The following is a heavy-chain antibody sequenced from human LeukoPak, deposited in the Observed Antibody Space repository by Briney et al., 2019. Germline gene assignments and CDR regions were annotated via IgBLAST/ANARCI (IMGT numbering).Heavy chain of an antibody. V-gene: IGHV3-30*02. J-gene: IGHJ6*03. CDR3: AKEGLWFGELSSYYYFYYMDV. D-gene: IGHD3-10*01. CDR1: GFTFSASD. CDR2: IRYDGSDK. Sequence: GGSLRLSCAASGFTFSASDMNWVRQAPGKGLEWVAFIRYDGSDKYYADSVKGRFTISRDNSRNTLYLQMNSLRPEDTAVYYCAKEGLWFGELSSYYYFYYMDVWGKGTTVTISS.